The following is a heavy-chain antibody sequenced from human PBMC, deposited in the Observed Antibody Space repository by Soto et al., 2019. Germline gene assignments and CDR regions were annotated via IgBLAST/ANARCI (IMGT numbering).Heavy chain of an antibody. CDR2: VYYTGDT. V-gene: IGHV4-59*08. Sequence: QVQLQQSGPRLVKPSETLSLTCTVSSGPDRSHNWGWIRQPPGRGLEWIGYVYYTGDTAYNPSLRGRVTISADTSTNDISLTLTSVTAADTVVYYCVRQGIDYLHGLVDVWGQGTTVSVSS. D-gene: IGHD4-17*01. J-gene: IGHJ6*02. CDR1: SGPDRSHN. CDR3: VRQGIDYLHGLVDV.